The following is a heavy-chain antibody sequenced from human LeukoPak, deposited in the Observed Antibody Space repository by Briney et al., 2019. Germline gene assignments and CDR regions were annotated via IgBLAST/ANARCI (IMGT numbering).Heavy chain of an antibody. CDR1: GGSFSGYH. J-gene: IGHJ1*01. CDR2: INHSGST. CDR3: GRGNYDYYHH. D-gene: IGHD1-7*01. V-gene: IGHV4-34*01. Sequence: PSETLSLTCAVYGGSFSGYHWSWIRQPPGKGLEWIGEINHSGSTNYNPSLKSRVTISVETSKKQFSLKGRCVKAAEKAVDYCGRGNYDYYHHWGQGTLVTVSS.